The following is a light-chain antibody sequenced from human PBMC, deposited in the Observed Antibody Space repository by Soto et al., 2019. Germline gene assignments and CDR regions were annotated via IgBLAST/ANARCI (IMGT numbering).Light chain of an antibody. CDR3: QQYNSYPGT. Sequence: DIQMTQSPSTLSASVGDRVTITCRASQSISSWLAWYQQKPGKAPKLLIYDASSLESGVPSRFSGSGSGTEFTRTISSLQPDDFATYYCQQYNSYPGTFGQGTKVEIK. V-gene: IGKV1-5*01. CDR1: QSISSW. J-gene: IGKJ1*01. CDR2: DAS.